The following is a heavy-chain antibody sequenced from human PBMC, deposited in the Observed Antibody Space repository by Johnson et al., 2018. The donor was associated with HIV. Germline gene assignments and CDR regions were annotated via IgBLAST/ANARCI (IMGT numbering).Heavy chain of an antibody. CDR1: GFTFSFYW. Sequence: VQLVESRGGLVQPGGSLRLSCAASGFTFSFYWMSWVRQAPGKGLEWVANIKQDGTEKFYADSVKGRFTISRDNAMNSLYLQMNTVRAEDTAVYYCAKVIAVAGTGAFDIWGQGTMVTVSS. CDR2: IKQDGTEK. V-gene: IGHV3-7*01. J-gene: IGHJ3*02. CDR3: AKVIAVAGTGAFDI. D-gene: IGHD6-19*01.